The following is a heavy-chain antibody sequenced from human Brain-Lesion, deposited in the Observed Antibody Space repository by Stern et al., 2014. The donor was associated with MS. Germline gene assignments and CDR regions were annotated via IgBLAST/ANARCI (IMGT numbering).Heavy chain of an antibody. J-gene: IGHJ4*02. CDR1: GNTFTNRY. CDR3: AEGGSYGFVY. D-gene: IGHD4-17*01. V-gene: IGHV1-45*02. CDR2: ITPFTGKT. Sequence: QMQLVQSGAEVKKTGSSVKVSCQASGNTFTNRYLHWVRQAPGQALEWMGWITPFTGKTNYAQNFQDRVTITMDRSMSTAYMDLSSLRSDDTAIYFCAEGGSYGFVYWGQGTLVTVSS.